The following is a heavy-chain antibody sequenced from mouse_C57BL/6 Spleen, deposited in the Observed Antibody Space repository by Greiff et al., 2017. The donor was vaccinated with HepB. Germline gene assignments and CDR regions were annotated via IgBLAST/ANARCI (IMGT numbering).Heavy chain of an antibody. Sequence: VHLKQPGTELVKPRASVKLSCKASGYTFTSYWMHWVKQRPGQGLEWIGNINPSNGGTNYNEKFKSKATLTVDKSSSTAYMQLSRLTSEDSAVYYCASMVTTRGGYFDYWGQGTTLTVSS. CDR3: ASMVTTRGGYFDY. CDR2: INPSNGGT. D-gene: IGHD2-2*01. V-gene: IGHV1-53*01. CDR1: GYTFTSYW. J-gene: IGHJ2*01.